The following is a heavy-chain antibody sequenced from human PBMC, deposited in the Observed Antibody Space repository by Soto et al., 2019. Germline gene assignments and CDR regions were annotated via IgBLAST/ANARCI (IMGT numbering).Heavy chain of an antibody. V-gene: IGHV1-18*04. CDR2: INPYNANT. D-gene: IGHD3-16*01. J-gene: IGHJ3*02. CDR1: GYTFTNHG. Sequence: ASVKVSCKTSGYTFTNHGINWVRQSPGQGLEWMGWINPYNANTNYAQKLQGRVTMTTDTFTSTAYMDLRSLTSDDPAVYYCARDRVAGIWGDAYDIWGQGTLVTVSS. CDR3: ARDRVAGIWGDAYDI.